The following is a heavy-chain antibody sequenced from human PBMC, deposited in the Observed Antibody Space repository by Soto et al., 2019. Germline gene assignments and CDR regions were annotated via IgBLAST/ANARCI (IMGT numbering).Heavy chain of an antibody. V-gene: IGHV3-23*01. Sequence: GGSLRLSCAASGFTFSTYAMSWVRQAPGKGLEWVSAIGGRGVITQYADSAEGRFPISRDNSKNTLYLQMNFLGAEDTAVYYCAKRGDDFWSGYYYYFDYWGLGTLVTVSS. CDR2: IGGRGVIT. CDR1: GFTFSTYA. D-gene: IGHD3-3*01. CDR3: AKRGDDFWSGYYYYFDY. J-gene: IGHJ4*02.